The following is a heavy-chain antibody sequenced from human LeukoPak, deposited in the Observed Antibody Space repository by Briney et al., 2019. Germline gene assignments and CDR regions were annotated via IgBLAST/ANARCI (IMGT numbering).Heavy chain of an antibody. CDR2: ICVTGST. V-gene: IGHV4-4*07. D-gene: IGHD2-2*01. CDR1: GGSINSHC. Sequence: SETLSLTCTVSGGSINSHCWNWIRQPAGKRLEWIGHICVTGSTNSNPSLKSRVTMSVDTSKNHLSLRLNSVTAADTAVYYCAGGHCTTTTCNSYYGMDVWGQGTMVTVSS. CDR3: AGGHCTTTTCNSYYGMDV. J-gene: IGHJ6*02.